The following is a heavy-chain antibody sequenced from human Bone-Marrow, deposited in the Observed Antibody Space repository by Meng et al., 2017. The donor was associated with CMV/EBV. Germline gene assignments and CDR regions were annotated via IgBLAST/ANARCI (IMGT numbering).Heavy chain of an antibody. CDR3: ARVARRFTIFYAN. J-gene: IGHJ4*02. CDR1: GYTFTSYY. D-gene: IGHD3-9*01. Sequence: ASVKVSCKASGYTFTSYYMHWVRQAPGQGLEWMGIINPSGGGTNYAQKFQGRVTMTRDTSTSTVYMELSSLRSDDTAVYYCARVARRFTIFYANWGQGTLVTVSS. CDR2: INPSGGGT. V-gene: IGHV1-46*01.